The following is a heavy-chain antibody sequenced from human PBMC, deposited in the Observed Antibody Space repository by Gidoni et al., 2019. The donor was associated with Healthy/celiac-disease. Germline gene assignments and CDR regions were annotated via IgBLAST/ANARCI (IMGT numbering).Heavy chain of an antibody. CDR3: ARHFYYYYYGMDV. V-gene: IGHV4-39*01. Sequence: QLQLQESGPGLVKPSETLSLTCSVSGGSISSSSYYWGWIRQPPGKGLEWIGSIYYSGSTYYSPSLKSRVTISVDTSKNQFSLKLTSVTAADTAVYYCARHFYYYYYGMDVWGQGTTVTVSS. J-gene: IGHJ6*02. CDR1: GGSISSSSYY. CDR2: IYYSGST.